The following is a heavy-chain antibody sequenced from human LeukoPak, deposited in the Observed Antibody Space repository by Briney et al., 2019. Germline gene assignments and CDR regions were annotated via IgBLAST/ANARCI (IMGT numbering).Heavy chain of an antibody. CDR2: INSDGSST. V-gene: IGHV3-74*01. D-gene: IGHD7-27*01. J-gene: IGHJ5*02. CDR3: ARDGNWGSDVFSGWFDP. CDR1: GFTFSSYW. Sequence: GGSLRLSCAASGFTFSSYWMHWVRQAPGKGLVWVSRINSDGSSTSYADSVKGRFTISRDNAKNTLYLQMNSLGAEDTAVYYCARDGNWGSDVFSGWFDPWGQGTLVTVSS.